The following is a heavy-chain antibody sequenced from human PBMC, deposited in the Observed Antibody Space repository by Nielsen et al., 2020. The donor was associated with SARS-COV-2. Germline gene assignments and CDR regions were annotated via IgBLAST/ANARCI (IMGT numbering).Heavy chain of an antibody. CDR1: GFTVTSNS. CDR2: ISGSGGST. CDR3: AKDESGIRYDFWSGYYRFDY. V-gene: IGHV3-23*01. Sequence: GGSLRLSCAVSGFTVTSNSMNWVRQAPGKGLEWVSAISGSGGSTYYADSVKGRFTISRDNSKNTLYLQMNSLRAEDTAVYYCAKDESGIRYDFWSGYYRFDYWGQGTLVTVSS. J-gene: IGHJ4*02. D-gene: IGHD3-3*01.